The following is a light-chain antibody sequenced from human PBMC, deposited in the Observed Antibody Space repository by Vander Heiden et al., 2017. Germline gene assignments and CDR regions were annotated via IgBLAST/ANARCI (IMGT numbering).Light chain of an antibody. CDR2: AAS. Sequence: DIPMTLSPSSLSASVGDRVTITCLSSQSIHSYLHLSHQKPGKYPKVLVYAASNLQSGVPSWFSGSSSGTDFTLTISRLQPEDFATYRCQQTARMPLTFGGGTKVEIK. V-gene: IGKV1-39*01. CDR3: QQTARMPLT. J-gene: IGKJ4*01. CDR1: QSIHSY.